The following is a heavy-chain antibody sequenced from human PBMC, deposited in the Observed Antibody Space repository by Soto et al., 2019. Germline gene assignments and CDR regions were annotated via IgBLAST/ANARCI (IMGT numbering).Heavy chain of an antibody. V-gene: IGHV3-15*01. J-gene: IGHJ4*02. CDR2: IKSKSSGWTI. Sequence: GGSLRLSCATSGFTSINAWMSWVRQAPGKGLEWVGRIKSKSSGWTIDYAAPVEGRFTISRDDSKNRLHLQMDSLKTEDTAVYYCSTETIAAFRGVLDYWGQGALVTVSS. CDR3: STETIAAFRGVLDY. CDR1: GFTSINAW. D-gene: IGHD3-16*01.